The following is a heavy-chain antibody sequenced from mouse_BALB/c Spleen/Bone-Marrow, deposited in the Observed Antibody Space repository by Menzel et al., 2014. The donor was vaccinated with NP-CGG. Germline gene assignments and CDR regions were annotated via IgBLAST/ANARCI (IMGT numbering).Heavy chain of an antibody. Sequence: VHVKQSGAELVKPGASVKLSCTASGFNIKDTYMHWVKQRPEQGLGWIGRIDPANGNTKYDPKFQGKATITADTSSNTAYLQLSSLTSEDTAVYYCARYYYGFYFDYWGQGTTLTVSS. J-gene: IGHJ2*01. V-gene: IGHV14-3*02. CDR2: IDPANGNT. CDR1: GFNIKDTY. CDR3: ARYYYGFYFDY. D-gene: IGHD1-1*01.